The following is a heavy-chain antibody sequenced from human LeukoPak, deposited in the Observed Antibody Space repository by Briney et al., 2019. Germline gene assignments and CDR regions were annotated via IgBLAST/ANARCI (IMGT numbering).Heavy chain of an antibody. Sequence: PGGSLRLSCAASGFTFSNSALSWIRQPPGKGLEWIGYIYYSGITNYNPSLKSRVTISVDTSKNQFSLKLSSVTAADTAVYYCARDATGLGNYFEYWGQGTLVTVSS. CDR3: ARDATGLGNYFEY. J-gene: IGHJ4*02. CDR1: GFTFSNSA. CDR2: IYYSGIT. D-gene: IGHD7-27*01. V-gene: IGHV4-59*12.